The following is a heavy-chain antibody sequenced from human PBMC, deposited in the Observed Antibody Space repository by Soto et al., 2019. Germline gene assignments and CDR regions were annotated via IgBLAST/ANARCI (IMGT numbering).Heavy chain of an antibody. Sequence: EVQLVESGGGLIQPGGSLRLSCAASGFTFSSNDMNWVRQAPGKGLEWVSLIYSGGSTYYADSVKGRFTISRDNSKNTLDLQMSSRRAEDTAVYYCATRPGFPGAPWGQGTMVTVSS. CDR3: ATRPGFPGAP. D-gene: IGHD2-21*01. CDR1: GFTFSSND. V-gene: IGHV3-53*01. CDR2: IYSGGST. J-gene: IGHJ3*01.